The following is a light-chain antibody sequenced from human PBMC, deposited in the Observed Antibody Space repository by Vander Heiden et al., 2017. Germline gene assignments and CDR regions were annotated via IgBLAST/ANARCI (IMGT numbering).Light chain of an antibody. V-gene: IGKV4-1*01. CDR1: QSVLYSSNNKNY. J-gene: IGKJ2*01. Sequence: DIVMTQSPDSLAVSLGERATINCKSSQSVLYSSNNKNYLAWYQQKPGQPPKLLIYWASTRESGVPDRFSGSGSGTDFTLTISSLQAEDVAVYYCQQDASTPLTFGHGTKLEIK. CDR2: WAS. CDR3: QQDASTPLT.